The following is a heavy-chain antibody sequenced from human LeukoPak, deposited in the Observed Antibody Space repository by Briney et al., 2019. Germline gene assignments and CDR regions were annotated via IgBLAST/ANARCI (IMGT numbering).Heavy chain of an antibody. V-gene: IGHV1-24*01. Sequence: GASVKVSCKVSGYTLTELSMYWVRQAPGKGLEWMGGFDPEDGETIYAQKFQGRVTMNEDTSTDTAYMELSSLRSEDTAVYYCATFDSSFNWFDPWGQGTLVTVSS. D-gene: IGHD3-22*01. J-gene: IGHJ5*02. CDR3: ATFDSSFNWFDP. CDR1: GYTLTELS. CDR2: FDPEDGET.